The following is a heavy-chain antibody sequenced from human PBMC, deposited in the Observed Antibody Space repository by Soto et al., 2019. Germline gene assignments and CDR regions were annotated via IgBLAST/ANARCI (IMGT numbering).Heavy chain of an antibody. CDR2: IYYSGST. J-gene: IGHJ4*02. CDR1: GGSISSSSYY. D-gene: IGHD4-17*01. Sequence: SETLSLTCTVSGGSISSSSYYWGWIRQPPGKGLEWIGSIYYSGSTYYNPSLKSRVTISVDTSKNQFSLKLSSVTAADTAVYYCARRFDGDYCVDYWGQGTLVTVSS. CDR3: ARRFDGDYCVDY. V-gene: IGHV4-39*01.